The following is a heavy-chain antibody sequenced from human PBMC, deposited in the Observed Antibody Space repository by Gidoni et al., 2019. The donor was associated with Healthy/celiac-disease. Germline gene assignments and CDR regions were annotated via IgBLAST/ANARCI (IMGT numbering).Heavy chain of an antibody. CDR1: GGTFSSYA. CDR2: IIPIFGTA. J-gene: IGHJ5*02. V-gene: IGHV1-69*01. D-gene: IGHD3-9*01. CDR3: ARSEQGETFDWHQGWFDP. Sequence: QVQLVQSGAEVKKPGSSVKVSCKASGGTFSSYAISWVRQAPGQGLEWMGGIIPIFGTANYAQKFQGRVTITADESTSTAYMELSSLRSEDTAVYYCARSEQGETFDWHQGWFDPWGQGTLVTVSS.